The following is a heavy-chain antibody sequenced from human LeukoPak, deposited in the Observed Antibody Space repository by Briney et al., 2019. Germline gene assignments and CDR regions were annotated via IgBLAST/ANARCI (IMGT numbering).Heavy chain of an antibody. D-gene: IGHD1-26*01. CDR2: IYYSGST. Sequence: PSETLSLTCTVSGGSISSSSYYWGWIRQPPGKGLEWIGSIYYSGSTYYNPSLKSRVTISVDTSKNQFSLKLSSVTAADTAVYYCARRGHIVGATTWVFDYWGQGTLVTVSS. J-gene: IGHJ4*02. V-gene: IGHV4-39*01. CDR3: ARRGHIVGATTWVFDY. CDR1: GGSISSSSYY.